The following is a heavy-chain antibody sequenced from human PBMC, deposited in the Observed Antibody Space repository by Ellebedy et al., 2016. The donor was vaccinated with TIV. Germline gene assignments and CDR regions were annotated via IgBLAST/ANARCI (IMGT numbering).Heavy chain of an antibody. CDR1: GYIFTDYY. CDR3: ARGGKYSSSRESRDP. D-gene: IGHD6-13*01. Sequence: ASVKVSCXSSGYIFTDYYMHWVRQAPGQGLEWMGWVNLNSGATVYAQKFQGRVTMTTDTSTNTAHMELRSLLFNDTAVYYCARGGKYSSSRESRDPWGQGTLVTVSS. V-gene: IGHV1-2*02. J-gene: IGHJ5*02. CDR2: VNLNSGAT.